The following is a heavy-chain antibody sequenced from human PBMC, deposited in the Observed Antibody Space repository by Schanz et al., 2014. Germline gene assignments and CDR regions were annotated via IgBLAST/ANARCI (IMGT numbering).Heavy chain of an antibody. CDR1: GGTFSSYT. Sequence: QVQLVQSEAEVKKPGSSVTVSCKASGGTFSSYTLSWVRQAPGQGLEWMGRIIPILGIGNDAQKFQVRVTMTRNTSMSTAYIELHIQTSEDTAVYYCARGRTFDYWGQGTLVTVSS. CDR2: IIPILGIG. CDR3: ARGRTFDY. V-gene: IGHV1-69*02. J-gene: IGHJ4*02.